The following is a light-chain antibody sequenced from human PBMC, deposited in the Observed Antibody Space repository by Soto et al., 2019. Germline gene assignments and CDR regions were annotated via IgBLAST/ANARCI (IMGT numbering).Light chain of an antibody. V-gene: IGLV2-14*01. CDR3: DSITRSSTPV. J-gene: IGLJ1*01. CDR2: DVT. Sequence: QSVLSQPASVSGSPGQSITISCTGTSSDVGGFEYVSWYQHQPGKAPKLIIYDVTKRPSRVSNRFSGSKSGNTASLTISGIQADDEGDYCCDSITRSSTPVSGTGTKRTVL. CDR1: SSDVGGFEY.